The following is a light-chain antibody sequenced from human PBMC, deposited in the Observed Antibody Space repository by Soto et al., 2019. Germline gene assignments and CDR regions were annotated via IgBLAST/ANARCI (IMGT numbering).Light chain of an antibody. V-gene: IGLV2-23*02. CDR2: EVS. J-gene: IGLJ1*01. CDR1: SSDVGSFNL. CDR3: CSYARSSTYI. Sequence: QSALTQPASVSGSPGQSITISCTGTSSDVGSFNLVSWYERHPGKAPKLMIYEVSKRPSGVSNRFSGSKSGNTASLTISGLQAEAEADYYCCSYARSSTYIFGTGTKVTVL.